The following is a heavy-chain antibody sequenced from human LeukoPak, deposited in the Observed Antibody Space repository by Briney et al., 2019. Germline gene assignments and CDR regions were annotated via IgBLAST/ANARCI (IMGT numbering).Heavy chain of an antibody. CDR1: GGSISSYY. Sequence: SETLSLTCTVSGGSISSYYWSWIRQPPGKGLEWIGYIYYSGSTNYNPSLKGRVTISVDTSKNQFSLKLSSVTAADTAVYYCARGRMPEYYDSSGYQRRFDYWGQGTLVTVSS. CDR3: ARGRMPEYYDSSGYQRRFDY. D-gene: IGHD3-22*01. CDR2: IYYSGST. V-gene: IGHV4-59*01. J-gene: IGHJ4*02.